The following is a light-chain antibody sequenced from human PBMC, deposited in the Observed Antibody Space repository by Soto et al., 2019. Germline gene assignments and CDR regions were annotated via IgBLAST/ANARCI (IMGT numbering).Light chain of an antibody. CDR1: QTISSW. Sequence: DIQMTQSPSTLSGSVGDRVTITCRASQTISSWLAWYQQKPGKAPKLLIYKASTLKSGVPSRFSGSGSGTEFTLNISSLQPDDFEPYYCQHYNSYSEAFGQGPQV. V-gene: IGKV1-5*03. CDR3: QHYNSYSEA. J-gene: IGKJ1*01. CDR2: KAS.